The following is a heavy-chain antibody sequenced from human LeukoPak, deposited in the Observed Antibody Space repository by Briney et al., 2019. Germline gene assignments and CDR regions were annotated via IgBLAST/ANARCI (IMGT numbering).Heavy chain of an antibody. D-gene: IGHD6-13*01. Sequence: GGSLRLSCAASGFTFSDYYMSWIRQAPGKGLEWLSYISGSGSRTTYADSVRGRFTISRDNAKNSLSLQVNSLRADDTAVYYCARVGSTVAAGTPDYWGQGTLVTVSS. CDR3: ARVGSTVAAGTPDY. J-gene: IGHJ4*02. V-gene: IGHV3-11*06. CDR2: ISGSGSRT. CDR1: GFTFSDYY.